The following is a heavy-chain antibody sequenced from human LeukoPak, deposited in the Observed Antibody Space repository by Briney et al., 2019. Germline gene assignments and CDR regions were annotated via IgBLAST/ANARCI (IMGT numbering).Heavy chain of an antibody. D-gene: IGHD2-8*02. CDR2: IGSGGSTM. J-gene: IGHJ4*02. CDR3: ARSSGGYDLYYFDS. V-gene: IGHV3-48*04. CDR1: GFSFSNYA. Sequence: PGGSLRLSCAASGFSFSNYAMNWVRQAPGKGLEWVSYIGSGGSTMYYGDSVRGRFTISRDAAKNSLYLQMNSLRAEDTAVYYCARSSGGYDLYYFDSWGQGTTLTVSP.